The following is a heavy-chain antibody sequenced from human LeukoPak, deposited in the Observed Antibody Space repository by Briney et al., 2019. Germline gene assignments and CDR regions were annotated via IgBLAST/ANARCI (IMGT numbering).Heavy chain of an antibody. D-gene: IGHD3-16*01. V-gene: IGHV3-30*04. CDR3: AKSHSNWGGLDAFEI. CDR1: EFTFRKHA. J-gene: IGHJ3*02. CDR2: ISHDGSNK. Sequence: LSGGSLRLSCAASEFTFRKHAMHWVPQAPGKGLEWVAVISHDGSNKYYADSVKGRFTISRDNAKNSLYLQMNSLRAEDTALYYCAKSHSNWGGLDAFEIRGQGTMVTVSS.